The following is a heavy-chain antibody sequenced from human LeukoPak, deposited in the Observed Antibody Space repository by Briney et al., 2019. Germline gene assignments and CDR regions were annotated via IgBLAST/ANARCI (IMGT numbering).Heavy chain of an antibody. CDR1: GFTFSSYA. J-gene: IGHJ1*01. CDR2: ISGSGGST. V-gene: IGHV3-23*01. CDR3: AKGPYQWLVTTEYFQH. D-gene: IGHD6-19*01. Sequence: GGSLRLSCAASGFTFSSYAMSWVRQAPGKGLEWVSAISGSGGSTYYADSVKGRFTISRDNSKNTLYLQMNSLRAEDTAVYYCAKGPYQWLVTTEYFQHWGQGTLVTVSS.